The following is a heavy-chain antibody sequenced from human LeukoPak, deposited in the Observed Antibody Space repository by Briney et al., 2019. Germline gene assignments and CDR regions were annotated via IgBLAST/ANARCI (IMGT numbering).Heavy chain of an antibody. V-gene: IGHV3-30*03. CDR2: ISYDGSNK. CDR3: ARTIAVAGTAFWFDP. D-gene: IGHD6-19*01. CDR1: GLTFSSYS. Sequence: GGSLRLSCAASGLTFSSYSMNWVRQAPGKGLEWVAVISYDGSNKYYADSVKGRFTISRDNSKNTLYLQMNSLRAEDTAVYYCARTIAVAGTAFWFDPWGQGTLVTVSS. J-gene: IGHJ5*02.